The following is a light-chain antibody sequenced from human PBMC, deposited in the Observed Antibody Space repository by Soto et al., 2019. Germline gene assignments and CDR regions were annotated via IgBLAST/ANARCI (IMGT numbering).Light chain of an antibody. CDR2: AVT. CDR3: SSYTSSSTL. V-gene: IGLV2-14*01. Sequence: QSVLTQPASVSGAPGQSITISCTGTSSDVRGYNYVSWYQQHPGKAPKLMIYAVTDRPSGVSSRSSGSKSGNTASLTISGLQAEDEADYYCSSYTSSSTLFGTGTKVTVL. J-gene: IGLJ1*01. CDR1: SSDVRGYNY.